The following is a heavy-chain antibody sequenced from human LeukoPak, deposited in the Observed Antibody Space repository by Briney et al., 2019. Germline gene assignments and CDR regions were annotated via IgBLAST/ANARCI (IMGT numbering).Heavy chain of an antibody. CDR1: GYTFTSYA. CDR3: ARELGYYYDSSGYGFDY. D-gene: IGHD3-22*01. CDR2: IIPIFGTA. V-gene: IGHV1-69*13. J-gene: IGHJ4*02. Sequence: SVKVSCKASGYTFTSYAMNWVRQAPGQGLEWMGGIIPIFGTANYAQKFQGRVTITADESTSTAYMELSSLRSEDTAVYYCARELGYYYDSSGYGFDYWGQGTLVTVSS.